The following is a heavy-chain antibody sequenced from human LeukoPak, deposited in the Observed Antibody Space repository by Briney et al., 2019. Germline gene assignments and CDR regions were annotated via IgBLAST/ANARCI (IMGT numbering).Heavy chain of an antibody. J-gene: IGHJ4*02. CDR3: VTPSGSGSYLSYFDC. CDR1: GFIFKDFP. D-gene: IGHD3-10*01. V-gene: IGHV3-23*01. CDR2: ISAGGDLT. Sequence: PGGSQRLSCAVSGFIFKDFPMTRVRQAPGKGLEWLSAISAGGDLTFHADSLKGRFTISRDNSKNTLYLQMDSLRAEDTAVYYCVTPSGSGSYLSYFDCWGQGTLVIASS.